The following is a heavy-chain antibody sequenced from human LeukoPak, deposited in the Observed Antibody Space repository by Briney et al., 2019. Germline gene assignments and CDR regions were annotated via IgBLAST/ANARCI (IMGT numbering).Heavy chain of an antibody. V-gene: IGHV3-23*01. CDR2: ISGSGGST. J-gene: IGHJ4*02. Sequence: GGSLRLSCAASGFTFSSYAMSWVRQAPGKGLEWVSAISGSGGSTYYADSVKGRFTISRDNSKNTLYLQMNSLRADDTAVYYCAIGSKVVPAAPFDYWGQGTLVTVSS. CDR3: AIGSKVVPAAPFDY. CDR1: GFTFSSYA. D-gene: IGHD2-2*01.